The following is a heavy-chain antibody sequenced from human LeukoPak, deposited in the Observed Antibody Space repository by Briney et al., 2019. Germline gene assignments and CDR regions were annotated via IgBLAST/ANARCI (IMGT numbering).Heavy chain of an antibody. V-gene: IGHV4-30-4*01. CDR3: ARSNYYDSSGYFYYFDY. D-gene: IGHD3-22*01. CDR2: IYYSGST. CDR1: GGSISSGDYY. Sequence: SETLSLTCTVSGGSISSGDYYRSWIRQPPGKGLEWIGYIYYSGSTYYNPSLKSRVTISVDTSKNQFSLKLSSVTAADTAVYYCARSNYYDSSGYFYYFDYWGQGTLVTVSS. J-gene: IGHJ4*02.